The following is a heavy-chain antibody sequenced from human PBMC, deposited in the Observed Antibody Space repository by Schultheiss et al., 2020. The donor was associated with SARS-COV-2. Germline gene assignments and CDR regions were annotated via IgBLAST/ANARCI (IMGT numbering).Heavy chain of an antibody. V-gene: IGHV1-46*01. D-gene: IGHD3-22*01. CDR1: GGTFSSYA. CDR2: INPSGGST. Sequence: ASVKVSCKASGGTFSSYAISWVRQAPGQGLEWMGIINPSGGSTSYAQKFQGRLTVTRDTSTSTVYMELSSVRSDDTAVYYCARGGPLGSGFDLPADSWGQGTLITVSS. J-gene: IGHJ4*02. CDR3: ARGGPLGSGFDLPADS.